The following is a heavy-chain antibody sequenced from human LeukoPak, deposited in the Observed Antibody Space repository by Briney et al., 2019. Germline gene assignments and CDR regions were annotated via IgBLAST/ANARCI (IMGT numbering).Heavy chain of an antibody. D-gene: IGHD2-2*01. J-gene: IGHJ6*02. CDR2: IIPILGIA. Sequence: SVKVSCKASGGTFSSYAISWVRQAPGQGLEWMGRIIPILGIANYAQKFQGRVTITADKSTSTAYMELSSLRSEDTAVYYCASLPAAIRYYYYGMGVWGQGTTVTVSS. V-gene: IGHV1-69*04. CDR3: ASLPAAIRYYYYGMGV. CDR1: GGTFSSYA.